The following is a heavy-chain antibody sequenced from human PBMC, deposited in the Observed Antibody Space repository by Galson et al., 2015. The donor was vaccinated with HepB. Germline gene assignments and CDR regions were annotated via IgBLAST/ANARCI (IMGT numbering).Heavy chain of an antibody. CDR3: AKPYYDFWSGPFYIDY. J-gene: IGHJ4*02. V-gene: IGHV3-30*18. Sequence: SLRLSCAASGFTFSSYGMHWVRQAPGKGLEWVAVISYDGSNKYYADSVKGRFTISRDNSKNTLYLQMNSLRAEDTAVYYCAKPYYDFWSGPFYIDYWGQGTLVTVSS. CDR2: ISYDGSNK. CDR1: GFTFSSYG. D-gene: IGHD3-3*01.